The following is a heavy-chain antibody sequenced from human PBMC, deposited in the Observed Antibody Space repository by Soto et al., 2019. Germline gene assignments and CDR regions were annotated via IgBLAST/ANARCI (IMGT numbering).Heavy chain of an antibody. D-gene: IGHD3-3*01. J-gene: IGHJ6*02. CDR1: GGTFSSYA. CDR2: IIPIFGTA. V-gene: IGHV1-69*01. CDR3: ARILFRVYYYGMDV. Sequence: SVKFSCKASGGTFSSYAISWVRQAPGQGLEWMGGIIPIFGTANYAQKFQGRVTITADESTSTAYMELSSLRSEDTAVYYCARILFRVYYYGMDVWGQGTTVSVSS.